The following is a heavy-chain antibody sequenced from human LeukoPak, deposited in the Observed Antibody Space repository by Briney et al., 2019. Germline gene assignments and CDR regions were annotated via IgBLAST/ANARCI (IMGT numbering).Heavy chain of an antibody. CDR3: ARQYGSGSFPLDY. V-gene: IGHV3-30-3*01. CDR2: ISYDGSNK. CDR1: GFTFSSYA. J-gene: IGHJ4*02. D-gene: IGHD3-10*01. Sequence: PGGSLRLSCAASGFTFSSYAMHWVRQAPGKGLEWVAVISYDGSNKYYADSVKGRFTISRDNSKNTLYLQMNSLRAEDTAVYYCARQYGSGSFPLDYWGQGTLVTVSS.